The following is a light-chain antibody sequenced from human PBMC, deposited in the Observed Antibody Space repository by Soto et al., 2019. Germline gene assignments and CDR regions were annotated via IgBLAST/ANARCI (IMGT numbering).Light chain of an antibody. CDR1: SSNIGAGYD. J-gene: IGLJ2*01. V-gene: IGLV1-40*01. CDR3: QSYDSSLSGSV. Sequence: QSVLTQPPSVSGAPGQRVTISCTGSSSNIGAGYDVHWYQQLPGTAPKLLIYGNSNRPSGVPDRFSGSKSGTSASLDITGLQAGDEADYYCQSYDSSLSGSVFGGGTQLTVL. CDR2: GNS.